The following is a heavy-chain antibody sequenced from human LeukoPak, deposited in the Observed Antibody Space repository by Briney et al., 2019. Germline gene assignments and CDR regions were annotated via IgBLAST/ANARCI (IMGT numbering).Heavy chain of an antibody. V-gene: IGHV3-7*01. CDR3: AREGTLRAHWDPFDY. D-gene: IGHD7-27*01. CDR2: INIDGSEK. J-gene: IGHJ4*02. Sequence: GGSLRLSCAASGFTFSSYWMGWLRQAPGKGLEWVATINIDGSEKYYVDSVKGRFTISRDNARNSLYLQMNSLRGEDTAVYYCAREGTLRAHWDPFDYWGQGTLVTVSS. CDR1: GFTFSSYW.